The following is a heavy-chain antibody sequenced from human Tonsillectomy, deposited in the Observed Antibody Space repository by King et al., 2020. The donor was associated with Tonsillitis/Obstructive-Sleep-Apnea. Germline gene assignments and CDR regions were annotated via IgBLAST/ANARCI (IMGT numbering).Heavy chain of an antibody. V-gene: IGHV1-18*01. J-gene: IGHJ3*02. CDR2: ISAYDGYT. CDR3: ARDLCVLAYGDYEGAFDI. Sequence: QLVQSGAEVKKPGASVKVSCKASGYTFTSYGITWVRQAPGQGLEWMGWISAYDGYTNYAQKFQGRVTMTTDTSTSTAYMQLRSLRSDDTAVYYCARDLCVLAYGDYEGAFDIWGQGTMVTVSS. D-gene: IGHD4-17*01. CDR1: GYTFTSYG.